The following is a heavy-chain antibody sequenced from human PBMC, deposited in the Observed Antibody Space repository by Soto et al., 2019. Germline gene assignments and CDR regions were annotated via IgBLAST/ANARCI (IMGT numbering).Heavy chain of an antibody. CDR2: IYSGGST. Sequence: QPGGSLRLSCAASGFTVSSNYMSWVRQAPGKGLEWVSVIYSGGSTYYADSVKGRFTISRDNSKNTLYLQMNSLRAEDTAVYYCARDLRAYCGGDCYFDYWGQGTLVTVSS. CDR3: ARDLRAYCGGDCYFDY. D-gene: IGHD2-21*02. V-gene: IGHV3-66*01. J-gene: IGHJ4*02. CDR1: GFTVSSNY.